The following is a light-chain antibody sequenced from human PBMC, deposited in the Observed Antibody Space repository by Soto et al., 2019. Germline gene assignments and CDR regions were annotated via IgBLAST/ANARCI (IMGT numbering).Light chain of an antibody. J-gene: IGKJ4*01. CDR3: QQYHNGTLT. CDR2: GAS. Sequence: EIVMTQSPATLSVSPGERATLSCRASQSVSSNLAWYQQKPGQAPGLLIYGASTRATGIPARFSGSGSGTEFTLTISSLQSEDFAVYYCQQYHNGTLTFGGGTKVEIK. V-gene: IGKV3-15*01. CDR1: QSVSSN.